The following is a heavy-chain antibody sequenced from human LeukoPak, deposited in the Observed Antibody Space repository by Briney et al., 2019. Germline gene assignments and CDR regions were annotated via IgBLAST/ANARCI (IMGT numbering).Heavy chain of an antibody. D-gene: IGHD7-27*01. CDR2: IFSNDEK. CDR1: VFSLNNARMG. J-gene: IGHJ4*02. V-gene: IGHV2-26*01. CDR3: ARTSPGVPFDY. Sequence: SGPTLLKPTETLTLTCTVPVFSLNNARMGVSWIRQPPGKALEWLAHIFSNDEKSYSTSLKSRLTISKDTSKSQVVLTMTNMDPVDTATYYCARTSPGVPFDYWGQGTLVTVSS.